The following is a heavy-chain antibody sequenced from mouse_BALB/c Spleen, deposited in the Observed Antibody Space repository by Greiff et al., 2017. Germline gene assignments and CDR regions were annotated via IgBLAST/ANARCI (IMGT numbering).Heavy chain of an antibody. Sequence: VQLQQSGPELVKPGASVKISCKAPGYSFTGYFMNWVMQSHGKSLEWIGRINPYNGDTFYNQKFKGKATLTVDKSSSTAHMELRSLASEDSAVYYCARGGDYGYRDYAMDYWGQGTSVTVSS. CDR3: ARGGDYGYRDYAMDY. CDR2: INPYNGDT. D-gene: IGHD1-2*01. CDR1: GYSFTGYF. V-gene: IGHV1-20*02. J-gene: IGHJ4*01.